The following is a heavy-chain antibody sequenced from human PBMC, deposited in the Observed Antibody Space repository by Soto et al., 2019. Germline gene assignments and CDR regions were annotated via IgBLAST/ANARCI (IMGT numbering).Heavy chain of an antibody. V-gene: IGHV3-11*05. CDR3: ARVSGYNYDYYYGLDV. CDR2: IGSSSSYT. CDR1: GFTFSDYY. Sequence: QVQLVESGGDLVNPGGSLRLSCAASGFTFSDYYMSWIRQAPGKGLEYVSYIGSSSSYTNYAGSVRGRFTISRDNAKNSLYLQMNSLRVEDTAVYYCARVSGYNYDYYYGLDVWGQGTTVTVSS. J-gene: IGHJ6*02. D-gene: IGHD1-1*01.